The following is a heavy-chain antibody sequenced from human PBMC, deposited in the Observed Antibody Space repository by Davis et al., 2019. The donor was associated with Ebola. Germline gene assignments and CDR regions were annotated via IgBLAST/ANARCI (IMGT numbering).Heavy chain of an antibody. J-gene: IGHJ5*02. CDR3: ARRAWFDP. V-gene: IGHV3-30-3*01. CDR2: ISYDGNNK. Sequence: GESLKISCAASGFTFSSYGLHWVRQAPGKGLAWVAVISYDGNNKYYADSVKGRFTISRDNAKNSLYLQMNSLRAEDTAVYYCARRAWFDPWGQGTLVTVSS. CDR1: GFTFSSYG.